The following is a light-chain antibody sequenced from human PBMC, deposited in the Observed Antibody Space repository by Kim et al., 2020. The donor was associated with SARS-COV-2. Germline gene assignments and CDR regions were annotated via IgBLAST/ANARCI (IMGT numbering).Light chain of an antibody. CDR3: ASWDDTLSGWV. CDR2: NNN. Sequence: GQRVTISCSGSSSNIGSNSVNWYQQVPGTAPKVLIYNNNQRPSGVPDRFSAYKSGTSASLAISGLQSEDEADYYCASWDDTLSGWVFGGGTQLTVL. V-gene: IGLV1-44*01. CDR1: SSNIGSNS. J-gene: IGLJ3*02.